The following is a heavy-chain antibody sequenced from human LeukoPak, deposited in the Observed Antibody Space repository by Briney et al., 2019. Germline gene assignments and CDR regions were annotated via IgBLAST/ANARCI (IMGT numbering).Heavy chain of an antibody. Sequence: SETLSLTCAVYGGSFSGYYWSWIRQPPGKGLEWIGEINHSGSTNYNPSLKSRVTISVDTSKNQFSLKLSSVTAADTAVYYCARSRQTAVTYSSGWYGFDYWGQGALVTVSS. CDR1: GGSFSGYY. CDR2: INHSGST. J-gene: IGHJ4*02. CDR3: ARSRQTAVTYSSGWYGFDY. D-gene: IGHD6-19*01. V-gene: IGHV4-34*01.